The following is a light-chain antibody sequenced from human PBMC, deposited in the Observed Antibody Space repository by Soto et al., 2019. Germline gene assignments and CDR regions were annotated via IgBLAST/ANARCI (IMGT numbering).Light chain of an antibody. Sequence: DIQLTQSPSTLSASVGDRVTITCRASQTISSWLAWYQQKPGKAPNLLIYEMSNFESGVPARFSGSGSGTEFTLTISSLQPDEFATYYCQYYNDYCWTFGQGTKVEIK. V-gene: IGKV1-5*03. J-gene: IGKJ1*01. CDR3: QYYNDYCWT. CDR2: EMS. CDR1: QTISSW.